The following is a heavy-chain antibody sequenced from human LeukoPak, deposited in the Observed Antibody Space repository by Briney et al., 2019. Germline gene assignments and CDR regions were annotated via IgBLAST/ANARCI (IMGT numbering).Heavy chain of an antibody. D-gene: IGHD3-9*01. CDR3: ACPTYYDILTGYPPSD. V-gene: IGHV3-30-3*01. Sequence: GGSLRLSCAASGFTFSSYAMHWVRQAPGKGLEWVAVISYDGSNKYYADSVKGRFTISRDNSKNTLYLQMNSLRAEDTAVYYCACPTYYDILTGYPPSDWGQGTLVTVSS. CDR1: GFTFSSYA. J-gene: IGHJ4*02. CDR2: ISYDGSNK.